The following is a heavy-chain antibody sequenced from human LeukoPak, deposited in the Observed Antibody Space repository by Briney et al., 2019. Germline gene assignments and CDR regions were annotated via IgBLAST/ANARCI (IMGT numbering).Heavy chain of an antibody. CDR3: AREEPAGSTDY. J-gene: IGHJ4*02. D-gene: IGHD1-14*01. CDR1: GFIFSSYP. Sequence: GGSLRLSCVASGFIFSSYPMHWVRQAPGKGLEYVSVVSGDGGTTYYTKSVKGRFTISRDNSKNTLYLQMGSLREEDMAVYYCAREEPAGSTDYWDQGTLVTVSS. V-gene: IGHV3-64*01. CDR2: VSGDGGTT.